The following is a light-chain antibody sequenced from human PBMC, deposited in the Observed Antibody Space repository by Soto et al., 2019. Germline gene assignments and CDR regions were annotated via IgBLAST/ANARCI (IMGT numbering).Light chain of an antibody. CDR2: EVS. Sequence: QSALTQPASVSGSLGQSITISCTGTSSDVGAYKYVSWYQQHPGKAPKLIIFEVSTRPSGVSNRFSGSKSDNTASLTISRLQAGDEADYYCSSYTTRNTRVFGGGTKVTVL. CDR1: SSDVGAYKY. J-gene: IGLJ3*02. CDR3: SSYTTRNTRV. V-gene: IGLV2-14*01.